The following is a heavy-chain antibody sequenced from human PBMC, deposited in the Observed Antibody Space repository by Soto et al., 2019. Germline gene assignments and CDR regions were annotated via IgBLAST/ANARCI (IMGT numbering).Heavy chain of an antibody. D-gene: IGHD3-3*01. J-gene: IGHJ5*02. CDR2: IKQDGSEK. CDR3: AREGTITIFGVVIVPWFDP. V-gene: IGHV3-7*01. CDR1: GFTFSSYW. Sequence: GGSLRLSCAASGFTFSSYWMSWVRQAPGKGLEWVANIKQDGSEKYYVDSVKGRFTISRDNAKNSLYLQMNSLRAEDTAVYYCAREGTITIFGVVIVPWFDPWGQGTLVTVSS.